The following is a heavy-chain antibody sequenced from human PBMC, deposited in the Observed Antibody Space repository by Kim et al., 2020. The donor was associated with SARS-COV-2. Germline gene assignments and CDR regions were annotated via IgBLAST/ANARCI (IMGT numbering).Heavy chain of an antibody. Sequence: GGSLRLSCAASGFDFNEIWMNWVRQVPGKGLEWVGRIRGKSFGGTVDYAAPVKGRFTISRDESKNILYLQMNSLKTEDTAVYYCVTEGVEVPNSSVDHWGRGTLVTVSS. V-gene: IGHV3-15*01. CDR3: VTEGVEVPNSSVDH. CDR2: IRGKSFGGTV. CDR1: GFDFNEIW. D-gene: IGHD6-25*01. J-gene: IGHJ4*02.